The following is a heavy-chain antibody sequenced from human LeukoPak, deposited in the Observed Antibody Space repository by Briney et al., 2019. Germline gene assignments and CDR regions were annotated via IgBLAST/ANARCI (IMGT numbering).Heavy chain of an antibody. CDR1: GFTFSTYS. CDR3: MGDYCTSTSCSTTF. CDR2: ISGSSSST. V-gene: IGHV3-48*04. J-gene: IGHJ4*02. D-gene: IGHD2-2*02. Sequence: GGSLRLSCAASGFTFSTYSMNWVRQAPGRGLEWVSYISGSSSSTKYADSVKGRFTISRDNAKKTLYLQMNSLRAEDTAVYYCMGDYCTSTSCSTTFWGQGTLVTVSS.